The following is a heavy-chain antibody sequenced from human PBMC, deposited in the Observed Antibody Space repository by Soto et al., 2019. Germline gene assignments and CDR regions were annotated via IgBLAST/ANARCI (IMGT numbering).Heavy chain of an antibody. CDR2: IYYSGST. Sequence: SETLSLTCTVSGGSISSGDYYWSWIRQPPGKGLEWTGYIYYSGSTYYNPSLKSRVTISVDTSKNQFSLKLSSVTAADTAVYYCARDYYDSSGYRQLDYWGQGTLVTVSS. V-gene: IGHV4-30-4*02. J-gene: IGHJ4*02. CDR3: ARDYYDSSGYRQLDY. D-gene: IGHD3-22*01. CDR1: GGSISSGDYY.